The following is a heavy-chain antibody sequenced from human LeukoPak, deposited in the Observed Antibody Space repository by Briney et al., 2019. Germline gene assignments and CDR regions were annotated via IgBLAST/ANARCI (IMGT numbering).Heavy chain of an antibody. J-gene: IGHJ2*01. CDR1: GFTFTNAW. D-gene: IGHD1-1*01. V-gene: IGHV3-15*01. CDR2: IKSKTDGGTT. CDR3: TTETNWYFDL. Sequence: GGSLRLSCAASGFTFTNAWMSWVRQAPGKGLEWIGRIKSKTDGGTTDYAAPVKGRFTISRDDSENTLYLQMNSLKTEDTAVYFCTTETNWYFDLWGRGTLVAVSS.